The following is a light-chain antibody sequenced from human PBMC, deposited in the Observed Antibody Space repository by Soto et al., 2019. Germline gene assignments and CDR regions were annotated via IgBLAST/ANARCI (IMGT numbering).Light chain of an antibody. CDR3: AAWYDSLSGVV. V-gene: IGLV1-47*01. Sequence: QSVLTQPPSASGTPGQRVTISCSGSSSNLGSNFVFWYQQLPGAAPKLLISRNNERPSGVPARFSGSKSGTSASLAISGLRSEDEADYHCAAWYDSLSGVVFGGGIKVTVL. CDR2: RNN. CDR1: SSNLGSNF. J-gene: IGLJ3*02.